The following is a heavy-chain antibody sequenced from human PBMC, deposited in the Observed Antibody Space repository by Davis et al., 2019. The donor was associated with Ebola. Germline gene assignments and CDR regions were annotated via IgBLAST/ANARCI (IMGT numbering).Heavy chain of an antibody. CDR1: GGTFISYT. Sequence: SVKVSCKASGGTFISYTTNWVRQAPGQGLEWMGRIIPILGIANYAQKFQGRVTITADSSATTVYMELNSLRSDDTAVYYCARGGTHGAQRGSYFDNWGRGTLVTVSS. V-gene: IGHV1-69*02. D-gene: IGHD3-16*01. J-gene: IGHJ4*02. CDR3: ARGGTHGAQRGSYFDN. CDR2: IIPILGIA.